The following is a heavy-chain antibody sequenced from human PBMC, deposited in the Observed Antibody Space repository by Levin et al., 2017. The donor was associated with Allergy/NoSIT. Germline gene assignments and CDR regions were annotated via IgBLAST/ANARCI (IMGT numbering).Heavy chain of an antibody. CDR2: IRSKANSYAT. Sequence: GESLKISCAASGFTFSGSAMHWVRQASGKGLEWVGRIRSKANSYATAYAASVKGRFTISRDDSKNTAYLQMNSLKTEDTAVYYCTNLRGAQGDYWGQGTLVTVSS. V-gene: IGHV3-73*01. J-gene: IGHJ4*02. CDR1: GFTFSGSA. CDR3: TNLRGAQGDY.